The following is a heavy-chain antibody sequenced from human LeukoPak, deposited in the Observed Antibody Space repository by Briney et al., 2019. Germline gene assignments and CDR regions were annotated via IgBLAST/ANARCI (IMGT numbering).Heavy chain of an antibody. CDR2: IYSGGST. CDR3: ARGYSSGCTCPAY. D-gene: IGHD6-19*01. J-gene: IGHJ4*02. CDR1: GFTVSSNY. Sequence: GGSLRLSCAASGFTVSSNYMSWVRQAPGKGLERVSVIYSGGSTYYADSVKGRFTISRDNSKNTLYLQMNSLRAEDTAVYYCARGYSSGCTCPAYWGQGTLVTVSS. V-gene: IGHV3-66*01.